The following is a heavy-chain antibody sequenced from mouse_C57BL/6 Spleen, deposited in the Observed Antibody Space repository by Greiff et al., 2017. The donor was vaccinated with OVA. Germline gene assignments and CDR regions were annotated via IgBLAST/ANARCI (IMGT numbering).Heavy chain of an antibody. CDR1: GYTFTSYW. V-gene: IGHV1-64*01. Sequence: VQLQQPGAELVKPRASVKLSCKASGYTFTSYWMHWVKQRPGQGLEWIGMIHPNSGSTNYNEKFKSKATLTVDKSSSTAYMQLSSLTSEDSAVYYCARTDYDYDSYAMDYWGQGTSVTVSS. J-gene: IGHJ4*01. CDR3: ARTDYDYDSYAMDY. D-gene: IGHD2-4*01. CDR2: IHPNSGST.